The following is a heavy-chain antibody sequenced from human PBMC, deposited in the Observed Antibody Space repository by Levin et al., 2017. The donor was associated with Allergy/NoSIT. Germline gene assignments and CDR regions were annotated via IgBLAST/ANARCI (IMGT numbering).Heavy chain of an antibody. Sequence: GESLKISCKASGYTFTSYGISWVRQAPGQGLEWMGWISAYNGNTNYAQKLQGRVTMTTDTSTSTAYMELRSLRSDDTAVYYCARSPGSGSYLEYYFDYWGQGTLVTVSS. CDR3: ARSPGSGSYLEYYFDY. V-gene: IGHV1-18*01. CDR1: GYTFTSYG. J-gene: IGHJ4*02. CDR2: ISAYNGNT. D-gene: IGHD1-26*01.